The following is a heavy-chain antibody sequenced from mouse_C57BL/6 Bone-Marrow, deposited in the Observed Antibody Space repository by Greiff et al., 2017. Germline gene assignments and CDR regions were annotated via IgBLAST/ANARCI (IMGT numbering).Heavy chain of an antibody. CDR2: IYPGSGST. CDR3: ARGGDYYGKTY. V-gene: IGHV1-55*01. CDR1: GYTFTSYW. D-gene: IGHD1-1*01. J-gene: IGHJ2*01. Sequence: VQLQQPGAELVKPGASVKMSCKASGYTFTSYWITWVKQSPGQGLEWIGDIYPGSGSTNYNEKFKSKATLTVDTSSSTAYMQLSSVTSEDSAVYYCARGGDYYGKTYWGQGTTLTVSS.